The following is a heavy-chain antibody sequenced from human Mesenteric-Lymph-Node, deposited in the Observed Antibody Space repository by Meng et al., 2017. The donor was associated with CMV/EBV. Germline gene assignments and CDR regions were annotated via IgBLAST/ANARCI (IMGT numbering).Heavy chain of an antibody. Sequence: GESLKISCAASGFAFSRYGMHWVRQAPGKGLEWVAYDGPYKSYANSVKGRFTTSRDNSKNTLYLQMNSLRAEDTAVYYCAKDHEDRWELLDWGQGTLVTVSS. CDR3: AKDHEDRWELLD. CDR1: GFAFSRYG. D-gene: IGHD1-26*01. J-gene: IGHJ4*02. V-gene: IGHV3-30*02. CDR2: YDGPYK.